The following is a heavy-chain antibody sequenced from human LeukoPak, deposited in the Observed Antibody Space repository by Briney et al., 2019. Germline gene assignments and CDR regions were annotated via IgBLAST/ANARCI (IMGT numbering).Heavy chain of an antibody. Sequence: PSETLSLTCTVSGGSISSGTYYWGWIRQPPGKGLEWIGSIYYSGSTYYNPSLKSRVTISVDTSKNQFSLKVSSVTAADTAVYYCARDEDGRGIGFDYWGQGTLVTVSS. CDR1: GGSISSGTYY. J-gene: IGHJ4*02. D-gene: IGHD5-24*01. V-gene: IGHV4-39*07. CDR2: IYYSGST. CDR3: ARDEDGRGIGFDY.